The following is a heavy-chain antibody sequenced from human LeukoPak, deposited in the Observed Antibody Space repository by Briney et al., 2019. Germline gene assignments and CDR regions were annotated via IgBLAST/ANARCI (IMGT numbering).Heavy chain of an antibody. V-gene: IGHV4-59*01. J-gene: IGHJ5*02. CDR2: ISYSGSA. CDR3: ARGQLRSGMDDP. D-gene: IGHD3-10*01. Sequence: SETLSLTCTVTGVSITIYHWSWIRQPPGKGLEWIGYISYSGSANYNPSLKSRATILLDPPKNQFSLRLTSVTPADPAVYYCARGQLRSGMDDPWGEGTQVTVS. CDR1: GVSITIYH.